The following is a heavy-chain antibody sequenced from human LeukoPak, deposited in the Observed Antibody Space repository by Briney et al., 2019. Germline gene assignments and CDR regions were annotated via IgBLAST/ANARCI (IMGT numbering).Heavy chain of an antibody. CDR2: ISAYNGNT. CDR3: ARVSSSGWFDAYYYYGMDV. V-gene: IGHV1-18*01. D-gene: IGHD6-19*01. CDR1: GYTFTSYV. Sequence: ASVKVSCKASGYTFTSYVISWVRQAPGQGLKWMGWISAYNGNTNYAQKLQGRVTMTTDTSTSTAYMELRSLRSDDTAVYYCARVSSSGWFDAYYYYGMDVWGQGTTVTVSS. J-gene: IGHJ6*02.